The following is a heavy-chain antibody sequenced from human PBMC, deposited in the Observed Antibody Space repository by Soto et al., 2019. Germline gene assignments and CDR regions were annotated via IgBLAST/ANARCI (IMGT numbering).Heavy chain of an antibody. D-gene: IGHD6-13*01. Sequence: PSETLSLTCTVSGGSVSGGSYFWSWVRQPPGKGLEWIGYFYYSGSTKYNPSLKSRVTILEDTSKNQFSLKLNSVTAADTAVYYCARSHKPRSSSWYHGYYYYYGLDVWGQGTTVTVSS. J-gene: IGHJ6*02. CDR1: GGSVSGGSYF. CDR3: ARSHKPRSSSWYHGYYYYYGLDV. V-gene: IGHV4-61*01. CDR2: FYYSGST.